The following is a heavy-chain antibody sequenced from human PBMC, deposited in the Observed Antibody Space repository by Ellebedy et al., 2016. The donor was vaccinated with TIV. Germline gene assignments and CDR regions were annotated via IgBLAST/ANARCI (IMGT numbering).Heavy chain of an antibody. V-gene: IGHV3-13*01. CDR1: GFSLTGSD. Sequence: GESLKISCAASGFSLTGSDLHWVRRPAGKGLEWVSASGAAGDTYYPDSVRGRFTISRESAKNSFYLQMNSLTAEDTAVYYCARGGPGGDNWFFGLWGRGTRVTVSS. D-gene: IGHD3-10*01. CDR3: ARGGPGGDNWFFGL. CDR2: SGAAGDT. J-gene: IGHJ2*01.